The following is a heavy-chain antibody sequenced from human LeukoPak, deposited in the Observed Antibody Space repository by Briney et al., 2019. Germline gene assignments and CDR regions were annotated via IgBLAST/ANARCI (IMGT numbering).Heavy chain of an antibody. CDR2: ISSSSSTI. Sequence: GGSLRLSCAAPGFTFRSYSMNWVRPAPGEGLGWVSYISSSSSTIYYADSVKGRFTISRDNAKNSLYLQMNSLRDEDTAVYYCARAPPLPYCGGDCYFYSFSNYYYYMDVWGKGTTVTVSS. J-gene: IGHJ6*03. D-gene: IGHD2-21*01. V-gene: IGHV3-48*02. CDR1: GFTFRSYS. CDR3: ARAPPLPYCGGDCYFYSFSNYYYYMDV.